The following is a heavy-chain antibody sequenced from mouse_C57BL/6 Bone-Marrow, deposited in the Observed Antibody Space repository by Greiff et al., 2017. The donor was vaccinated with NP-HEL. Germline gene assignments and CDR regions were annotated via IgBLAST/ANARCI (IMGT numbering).Heavy chain of an antibody. V-gene: IGHV1-63*01. J-gene: IGHJ1*03. CDR2: IYPGGGYT. CDR3: ARSRPWYFDV. CDR1: GYTFTNYW. Sequence: VQPQESGAELVRPGTSVKMSCKASGYTFTNYWIGWAKQRPGHGLEWIGDIYPGGGYTNYNEKFKGKATLTADKSSSTAYMQFSSLTSEDSAIYYCARSRPWYFDVWGTGTTVTVSS.